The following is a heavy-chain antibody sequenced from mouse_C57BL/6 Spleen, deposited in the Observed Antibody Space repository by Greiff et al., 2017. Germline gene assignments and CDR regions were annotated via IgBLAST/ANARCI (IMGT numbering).Heavy chain of an antibody. CDR3: AINWDVGFAY. V-gene: IGHV2-4*01. Sequence: VKLMESGPGLVQPSQSLSITCTVSGFSLTSYGVHWVRQPPGTGLEWLGVLWSGGSTDYNAAFISRLSISTDTSKSQVFFKMNSLQADDTAIYYCAINWDVGFAYWGQGTLVTVSA. CDR1: GFSLTSYG. D-gene: IGHD4-1*01. J-gene: IGHJ3*01. CDR2: LWSGGST.